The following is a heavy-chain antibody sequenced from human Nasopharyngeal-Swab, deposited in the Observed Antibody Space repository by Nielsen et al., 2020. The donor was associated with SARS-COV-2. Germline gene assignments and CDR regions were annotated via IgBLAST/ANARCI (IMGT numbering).Heavy chain of an antibody. CDR3: AAATSLDYYYYYGMDV. CDR1: GFTFSDFY. Sequence: GESLKISCAASGFTFSDFYMSWIRQAPGKGLEWVSYISRSGSTIYYADSVKGRFTISRDNAKNSLYLQMNSLRAEDTAVYYCAAATSLDYYYYYGMDVWGQGTTVTVSS. V-gene: IGHV3-11*04. CDR2: ISRSGSTI. D-gene: IGHD1-26*01. J-gene: IGHJ6*02.